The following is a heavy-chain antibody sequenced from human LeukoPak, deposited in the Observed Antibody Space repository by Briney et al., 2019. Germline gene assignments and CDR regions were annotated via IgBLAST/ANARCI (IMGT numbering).Heavy chain of an antibody. CDR1: GFTFSSYG. J-gene: IGHJ5*02. CDR2: IWYGGSNK. V-gene: IGHV3-30*02. Sequence: GGSLRLSCAASGFTFSSYGMHWVRQAPGKGLEWVAVIWYGGSNKYYADSVRGRFTISRDNSKNTLYLQMNSLRDEDTAVYYCAKDPGTYRLYNWLDPWGQGTRVTVSS. CDR3: AKDPGTYRLYNWLDP. D-gene: IGHD3-16*02.